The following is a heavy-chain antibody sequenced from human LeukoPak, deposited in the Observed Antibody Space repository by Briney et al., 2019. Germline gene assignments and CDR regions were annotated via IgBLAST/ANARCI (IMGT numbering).Heavy chain of an antibody. Sequence: GGSLRLSCAASGFTFSSSWMSWVRQAPGKGLEWVANIKEDGSEKYYVDSVKGRFTISRDNAKNSLYLQMNSLRAEDTAVYYCARDIGRDGFDYWGQGTLFTVSS. J-gene: IGHJ4*02. CDR3: ARDIGRDGFDY. D-gene: IGHD5-24*01. CDR1: GFTFSSSW. V-gene: IGHV3-7*04. CDR2: IKEDGSEK.